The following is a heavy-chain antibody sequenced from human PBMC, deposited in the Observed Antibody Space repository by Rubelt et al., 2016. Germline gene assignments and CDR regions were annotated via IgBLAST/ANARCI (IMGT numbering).Heavy chain of an antibody. CDR1: GGSISNYY. Sequence: QVQLQESGPGLVKPSETLSLTCTVSGGSISNYYWSWIRQPPGKGLEWIGYISYSGSTNYNHSPSGRVTQSVGRSKNQFSLKLGAVTAEDTDVYYCARPVGGIAVAGNDYWGQGTLVTVSS. V-gene: IGHV4-59*08. CDR2: ISYSGST. D-gene: IGHD6-19*01. CDR3: ARPVGGIAVAGNDY. J-gene: IGHJ4*02.